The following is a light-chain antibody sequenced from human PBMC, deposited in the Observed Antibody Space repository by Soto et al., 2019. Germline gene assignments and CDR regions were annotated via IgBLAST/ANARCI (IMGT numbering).Light chain of an antibody. CDR2: GAS. V-gene: IGKV3-20*01. Sequence: EIVLTQSPGTLSLSPGERATLSCRASQRVSSSYLAWYQQKPGQAPRLLIYGASTRATGIPDRFSGSGSGTDFILTISRLEPEDFAVYFCQRYGSSPPFSFGQGTKVEI. CDR1: QRVSSSY. CDR3: QRYGSSPPFS. J-gene: IGKJ2*01.